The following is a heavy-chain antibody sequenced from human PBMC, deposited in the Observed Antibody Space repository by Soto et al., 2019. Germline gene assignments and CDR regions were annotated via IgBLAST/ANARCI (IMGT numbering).Heavy chain of an antibody. CDR2: ISYDGSNK. Sequence: GGSLRLSCAASGFTFSSYGMHWVRQAPGKGLEWVAVISYDGSNKYYADSVKGRFTISRDNSKNTLYLQMNSLRAEDTAVYYCAKERGSYTFDYWGQGTLVTVCS. CDR1: GFTFSSYG. V-gene: IGHV3-30*18. D-gene: IGHD1-26*01. J-gene: IGHJ4*02. CDR3: AKERGSYTFDY.